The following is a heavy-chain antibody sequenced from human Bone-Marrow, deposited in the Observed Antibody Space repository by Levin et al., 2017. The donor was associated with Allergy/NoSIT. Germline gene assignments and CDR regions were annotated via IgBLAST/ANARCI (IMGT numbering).Heavy chain of an antibody. J-gene: IGHJ2*01. D-gene: IGHD2-21*02. V-gene: IGHV4-61*01. CDR1: GGSVSSGSYY. CDR2: IYYSGST. CDR3: ARDLVTFGYCGGDCYSGLWYFDR. Sequence: SETLSLTCTVSGGSVSSGSYYWSWIRQPPGKGLEWIGYIYYSGSTNYNPSLKSRVTISVDTSKNQFSLKLSSVTAADTAVYYCARDLVTFGYCGGDCYSGLWYFDRWGRGTLVTVSS.